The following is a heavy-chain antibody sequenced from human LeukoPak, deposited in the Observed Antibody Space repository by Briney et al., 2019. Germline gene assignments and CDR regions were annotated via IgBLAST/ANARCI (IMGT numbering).Heavy chain of an antibody. CDR1: GYTFTGYY. CDR2: INPNSGGT. Sequence: ASVKVSCKASGYTFTGYYMHWVRQAPGQGLEWMGRINPNSGGTNYAQKFQGRVTMTRDTSISTAYMELSRLRSDDTAVYYCARGDSNSFFLFDYWGQGTLVTVSS. CDR3: ARGDSNSFFLFDY. J-gene: IGHJ4*02. V-gene: IGHV1-2*06. D-gene: IGHD6-13*01.